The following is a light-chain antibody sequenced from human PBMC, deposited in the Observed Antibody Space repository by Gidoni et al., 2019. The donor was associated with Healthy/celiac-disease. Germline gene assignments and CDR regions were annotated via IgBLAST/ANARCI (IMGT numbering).Light chain of an antibody. CDR2: EDS. Sequence: SYELTQPPSVSVSPGQTARITCSGDAKKKKYAYWYQQKSGQAPVLVIYEDSKRPSGIPERFSGSSSGTMATLTISGAQVEDEADYYCYSTDSSGNHRGVFGGGTKLTVL. V-gene: IGLV3-10*01. J-gene: IGLJ2*01. CDR3: YSTDSSGNHRGV. CDR1: AKKKKY.